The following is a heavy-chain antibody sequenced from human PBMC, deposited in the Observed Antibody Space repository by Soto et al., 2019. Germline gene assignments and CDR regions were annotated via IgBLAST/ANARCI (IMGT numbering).Heavy chain of an antibody. CDR2: ITAGNDNT. V-gene: IGHV1-3*01. CDR1: GYTFISFS. Sequence: ASVKVSCKASGYTFISFSIHWLRQAPGQRPEWMGWITAGNDNTYFSQKFQGRVTITRDTSANTVYMEVSSLRSEDTAVYYCARGRGYSVGSNGVEVWGEGTCVSVSS. CDR3: ARGRGYSVGSNGVEV. D-gene: IGHD5-18*01. J-gene: IGHJ6*01.